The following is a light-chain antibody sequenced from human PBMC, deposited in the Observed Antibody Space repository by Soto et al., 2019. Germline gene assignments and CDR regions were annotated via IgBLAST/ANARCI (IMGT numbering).Light chain of an antibody. CDR1: KLGGKY. J-gene: IGLJ1*01. CDR2: RST. V-gene: IGLV3-1*01. CDR3: QAWDSGVPYV. Sequence: SYELTQPPSVSVSPGQTASITCSGDKLGGKYACWYQQKPGQSPVLVIYRSTNRPSGIPERFSGSISGNTATLTISETQAMDEADYYCQAWDSGVPYVFGTGTKLNVL.